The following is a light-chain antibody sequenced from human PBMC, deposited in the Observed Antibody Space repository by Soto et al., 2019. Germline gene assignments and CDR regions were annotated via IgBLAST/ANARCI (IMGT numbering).Light chain of an antibody. CDR1: SSDVGAYIY. J-gene: IGLJ1*01. V-gene: IGLV2-14*03. CDR2: EVN. CDR3: SAYSDIDTKV. Sequence: QSALTQPASVSGSPGQSITISCGGTSSDVGAYIYVSWYQQFPDKAPKLILYEVNNRPSGVSNRFSGSKSDTTASLTISGLQPEDEADYYCSAYSDIDTKVFGTGTKVTVL.